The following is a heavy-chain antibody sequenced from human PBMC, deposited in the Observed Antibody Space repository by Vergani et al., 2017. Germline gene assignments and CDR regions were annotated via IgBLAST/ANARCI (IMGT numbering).Heavy chain of an antibody. D-gene: IGHD3-16*01. CDR3: ARDRGRMITVWYYFDY. V-gene: IGHV3-64*01. CDR2: ISSNGGST. J-gene: IGHJ4*02. CDR1: GFTFSSYA. Sequence: EVQLVESGGGLVQPGGSLRLSCAASGFTFSSYAMHWVRQAPGKGLEYVSAISSNGGSTYYANSVKGRFTISRDNSKNTLYLQMGSLRAEDMAVYYCARDRGRMITVWYYFDYWGQGTLVTVSS.